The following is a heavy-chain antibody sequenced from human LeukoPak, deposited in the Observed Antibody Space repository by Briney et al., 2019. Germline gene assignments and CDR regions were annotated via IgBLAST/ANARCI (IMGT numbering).Heavy chain of an antibody. CDR2: IYYSGST. CDR1: GGSISSYY. V-gene: IGHV4-59*08. Sequence: PSETLSLTCTVSGGSISSYYWSWIRQPPGKGLEWIGYIYYSGSTNYNPSLKSRVTISVDTSKNQFSLKLSSVTAADTAVYYCARLWIQKGYDYWGQGTLVTVSS. CDR3: ARLWIQKGYDY. D-gene: IGHD5-18*01. J-gene: IGHJ4*02.